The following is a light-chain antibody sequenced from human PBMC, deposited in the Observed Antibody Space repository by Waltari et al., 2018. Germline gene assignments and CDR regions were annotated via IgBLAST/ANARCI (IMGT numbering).Light chain of an antibody. CDR2: EVS. J-gene: IGLJ2*01. Sequence: QSALTQPASVSGSPGQSITISCTGTSSDVGSYNLVSWYQQHPGKAPKLMLYEVSKRPSGVSNRFSGSKSGNTASLTISGLQAEDEADYYCCSYAGSSTWVVFGGGTKLTVL. CDR1: SSDVGSYNL. V-gene: IGLV2-23*02. CDR3: CSYAGSSTWVV.